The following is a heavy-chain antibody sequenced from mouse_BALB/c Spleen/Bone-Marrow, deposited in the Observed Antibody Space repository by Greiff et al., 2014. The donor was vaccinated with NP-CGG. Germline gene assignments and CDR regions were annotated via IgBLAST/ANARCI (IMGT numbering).Heavy chain of an antibody. D-gene: IGHD2-4*01. CDR2: IYPGNVNT. CDR1: GYTFTSYY. CDR3: AREDYAY. J-gene: IGHJ3*01. V-gene: IGHV1S56*01. Sequence: VKLMESGPELVKPGASVRISCKASGYTFTSYYIHWVKQRPGQGLEWIGWIYPGNVNTKYNEKFKGKATLTADKSSSTAYMQLSSLTSEDSAVYFCAREDYAYWGQGTLVTVSA.